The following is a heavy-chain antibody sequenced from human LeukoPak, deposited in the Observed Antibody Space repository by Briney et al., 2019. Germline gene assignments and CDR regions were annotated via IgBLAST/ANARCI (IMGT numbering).Heavy chain of an antibody. D-gene: IGHD2-2*02. Sequence: ASVKVSCKASGYTFTNHGITWVRQAPGQGLEWMGWISAHDGNTNYAQKLQGRVTMTTDTSTSIAYMELRSLRSDDTAVYYCAREVVPAAIRFGWFDPWGQGTLVTVSS. J-gene: IGHJ5*02. CDR1: GYTFTNHG. CDR3: AREVVPAAIRFGWFDP. V-gene: IGHV1-18*01. CDR2: ISAHDGNT.